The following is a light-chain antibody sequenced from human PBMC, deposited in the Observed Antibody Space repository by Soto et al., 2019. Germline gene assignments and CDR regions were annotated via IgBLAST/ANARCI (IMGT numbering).Light chain of an antibody. Sequence: DIVMTQSPDSLAVSLGERASINCKSSQSVLYSSNNKNYLAWYQQKPGQPPKLLIYWASTRESGVPDRFSGSESGTDFTLSISSLQAEDVAVYYCQQYYRTPPTFGQGTKLEIK. CDR2: WAS. CDR3: QQYYRTPPT. J-gene: IGKJ2*01. V-gene: IGKV4-1*01. CDR1: QSVLYSSNNKNY.